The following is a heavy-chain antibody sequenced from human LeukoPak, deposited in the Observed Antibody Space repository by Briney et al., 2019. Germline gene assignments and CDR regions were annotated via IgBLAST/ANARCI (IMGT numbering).Heavy chain of an antibody. CDR1: AYTFTNYG. CDR2: ISAHNGNT. Sequence: ASVKVSCKASAYTFTNYGIAWVPQAPGQGLEWMGWISAHNGNTNYAQKLQGRVTMTTDTSTNTAYMELRSLASDDTALYYCARDGYFDHWGQGTLVTVSS. CDR3: ARDGYFDH. V-gene: IGHV1-18*01. J-gene: IGHJ4*02.